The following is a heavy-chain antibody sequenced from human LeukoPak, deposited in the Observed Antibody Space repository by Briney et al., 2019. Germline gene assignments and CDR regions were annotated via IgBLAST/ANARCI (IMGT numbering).Heavy chain of an antibody. V-gene: IGHV3-9*01. CDR1: GFSFADAT. CDR3: AKDPYMDV. Sequence: GGSLRLSCAASGFSFADATMHWVRQVPGKGLEWVSGINWNSGTMGYADSVKGRFTVSRDNAKNSLYPQMNSLKTEDTALYYCAKDPYMDVWGKGTTVTVSS. J-gene: IGHJ6*03. CDR2: INWNSGTM.